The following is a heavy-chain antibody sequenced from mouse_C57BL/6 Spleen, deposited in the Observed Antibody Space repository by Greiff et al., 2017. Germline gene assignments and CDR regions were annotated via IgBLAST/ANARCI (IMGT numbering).Heavy chain of an antibody. CDR2: IDPETGGT. CDR3: TLDSSGYMDWFAY. CDR1: GYTFTDYE. J-gene: IGHJ3*01. V-gene: IGHV1-15*01. D-gene: IGHD3-2*02. Sequence: VQLQQSGAELVRPGASVTLSCKASGYTFTDYEMHWVKQTPVHGLEWIGAIDPETGGTAYNQKFKGKAILTADKSSSTAYMELRSLTSEDSAVYYCTLDSSGYMDWFAYWGQGTLVTVSA.